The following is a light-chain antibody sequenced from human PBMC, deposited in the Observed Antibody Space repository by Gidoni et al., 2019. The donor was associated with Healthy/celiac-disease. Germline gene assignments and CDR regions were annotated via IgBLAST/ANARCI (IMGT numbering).Light chain of an antibody. Sequence: VLTQSPGTLSLSPVERATLSCRASQSVGSSYLAWSQQKPGQAPRPRIYGASSRATGIPDRFSGSGSGTDFTLTISRLEPEEFAVYYCQQYGSSPYTFGQGTKLEIK. J-gene: IGKJ2*01. V-gene: IGKV3-20*01. CDR2: GAS. CDR3: QQYGSSPYT. CDR1: QSVGSSY.